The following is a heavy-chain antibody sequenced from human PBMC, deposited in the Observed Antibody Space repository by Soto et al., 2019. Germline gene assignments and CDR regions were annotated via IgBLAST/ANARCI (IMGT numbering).Heavy chain of an antibody. D-gene: IGHD1-1*01. CDR2: IYRSGNT. J-gene: IGHJ4*02. CDR3: ARINWNPDY. CDR1: GYSISSGYH. V-gene: IGHV4-38-2*01. Sequence: SSETLSLTCAVSGYSISSGYHWAWIRQPPGKGLEWIGSIYRSGNTYFNPSLKSRVTLSVDTSKNQFSLKLSSVTAADTAIYYCARINWNPDYWGQGALVTVSA.